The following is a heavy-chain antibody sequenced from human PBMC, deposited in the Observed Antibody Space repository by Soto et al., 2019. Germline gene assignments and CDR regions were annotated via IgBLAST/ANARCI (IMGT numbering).Heavy chain of an antibody. CDR3: ARDGRYCSGGSCQGDNWFDP. D-gene: IGHD2-15*01. J-gene: IGHJ5*02. CDR2: IYYSGST. Sequence: SETLSLTCTVSGGSISSYYWSWIRQPPGKGLEWIGYIYYSGSTNYNPSLKSRVTISVDTSKNQFSLKLSSVTAADTAVYYCARDGRYCSGGSCQGDNWFDPWGQGTLVTVSS. CDR1: GGSISSYY. V-gene: IGHV4-59*01.